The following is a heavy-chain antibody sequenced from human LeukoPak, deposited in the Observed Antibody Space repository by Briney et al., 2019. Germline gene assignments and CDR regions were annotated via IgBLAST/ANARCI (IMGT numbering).Heavy chain of an antibody. V-gene: IGHV1-69*05. CDR2: MIPIFGTA. CDR1: GGTFSSYA. J-gene: IGHJ6*03. Sequence: VKVSCKASGGTFSSYAISWVRRAAGHGLKWLGGMIPIFGTATYAQKFQTRVTITTDESTSTAYMALSNLRSNDTAVYYCASSEERVVLALDYYYYTDVSGKGTTVTASS. D-gene: IGHD2-2*01. CDR3: ASSEERVVLALDYYYYTDV.